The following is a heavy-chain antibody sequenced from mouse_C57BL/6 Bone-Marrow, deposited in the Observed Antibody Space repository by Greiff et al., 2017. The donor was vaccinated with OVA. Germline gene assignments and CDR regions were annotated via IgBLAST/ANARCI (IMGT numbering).Heavy chain of an antibody. J-gene: IGHJ2*01. CDR2: FDPSVSNT. Sequence: VQLQQPGAELVMPGASVKLSCKASGYTFTSYWMHWVKQRPGQGLEWIGEFDPSVSNTNYNQKFKGNSLLTVDKSTTTAYMRLSSLTSEDSAVCYCARSDHITTVPDYWGQGTTLTVSS. V-gene: IGHV1-69*01. D-gene: IGHD1-1*01. CDR3: ARSDHITTVPDY. CDR1: GYTFTSYW.